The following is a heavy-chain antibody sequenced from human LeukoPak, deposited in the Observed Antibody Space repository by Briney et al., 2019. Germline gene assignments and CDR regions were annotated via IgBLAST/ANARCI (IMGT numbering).Heavy chain of an antibody. CDR3: AREVTTGTLYGDYNWFDP. CDR2: INSDGSST. CDR1: GFTFSSYW. J-gene: IGHJ5*02. D-gene: IGHD4-17*01. Sequence: PGGSLRLSCAASGFTFSSYWMRWVRQAPGKGLAWVSRINSDGSSTSYADSVKGRFTISRDNAKNTLYLQMNSLRAEDTAVYYCAREVTTGTLYGDYNWFDPWGPGTLVTVSS. V-gene: IGHV3-74*01.